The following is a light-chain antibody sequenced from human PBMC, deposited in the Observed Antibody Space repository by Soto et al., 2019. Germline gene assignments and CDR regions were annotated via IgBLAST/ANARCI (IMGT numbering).Light chain of an antibody. Sequence: QSALIQPASVSGSPGQSITISCVGTSSDIGDYNYVSWYQQHPGKVPKVIIYDVSNRPSGVSYRFSATKSGNTASLTISGLQAEDEADYYCCSYTRSGTLIFGTGTKLTVL. V-gene: IGLV2-14*01. CDR2: DVS. CDR1: SSDIGDYNY. J-gene: IGLJ1*01. CDR3: CSYTRSGTLI.